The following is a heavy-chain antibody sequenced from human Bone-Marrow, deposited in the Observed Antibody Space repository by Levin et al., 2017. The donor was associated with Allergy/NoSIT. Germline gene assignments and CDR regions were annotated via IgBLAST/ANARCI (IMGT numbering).Heavy chain of an antibody. CDR1: GFTFSSNW. CDR3: ARQADYAFDI. Sequence: PGGSLRLSCAASGFTFSSNWMHWVRQAPGKGLVWVSRINSDGGSTHYADSVKGRFTISRDNARNTLYLQMNSLRAEDTAVYYCARQADYAFDIWGQGTMVTVSS. V-gene: IGHV3-74*01. CDR2: INSDGGST. J-gene: IGHJ3*02.